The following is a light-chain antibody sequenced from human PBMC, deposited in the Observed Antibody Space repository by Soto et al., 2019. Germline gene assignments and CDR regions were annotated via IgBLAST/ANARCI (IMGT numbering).Light chain of an antibody. V-gene: IGLV2-14*01. CDR2: DVS. J-gene: IGLJ2*01. CDR1: SSDVGAYNY. Sequence: QSALTQPASVSGSPGQSITISCTGTSSDVGAYNYVSWYQQHPGKAPKLMIYDVSNRPSGVSNRFSGSKSGNTASLTISGLQDEDEADYYCYSYTTSSTRVFGGGTKVTVL. CDR3: YSYTTSSTRV.